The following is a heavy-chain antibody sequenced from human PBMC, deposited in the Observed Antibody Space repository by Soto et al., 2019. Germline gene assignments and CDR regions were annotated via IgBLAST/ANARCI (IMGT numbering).Heavy chain of an antibody. D-gene: IGHD2-8*01. CDR3: ARASYCTNGVCYGYGMDV. J-gene: IGHJ6*02. Sequence: ASVKVSCKASGGTFSSYAISWVRQAPGQGLEWMGGIIPIFGTANYAQKFQGRVTITADESTSTAYMELSSLRSEDTAVYYCARASYCTNGVCYGYGMDVWGQGTTVTVSS. CDR2: IIPIFGTA. CDR1: GGTFSSYA. V-gene: IGHV1-69*13.